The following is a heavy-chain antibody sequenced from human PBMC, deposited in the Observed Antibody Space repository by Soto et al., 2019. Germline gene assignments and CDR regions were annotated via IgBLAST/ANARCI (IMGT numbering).Heavy chain of an antibody. J-gene: IGHJ6*04. CDR2: IYYSGST. CDR1: GGSISSGGYY. D-gene: IGHD1-1*01. CDR3: ARDRRTGTGDYYYGMAV. Sequence: SETLSLTCTVSGGSISSGGYYWSWIRQHPGKGLEWIGYIYYSGSTYYNPSLKSRVTISVDTSKNQFSLKLSSVTAADTAVYYCARDRRTGTGDYYYGMAVWGKGTTVTVSP. V-gene: IGHV4-31*03.